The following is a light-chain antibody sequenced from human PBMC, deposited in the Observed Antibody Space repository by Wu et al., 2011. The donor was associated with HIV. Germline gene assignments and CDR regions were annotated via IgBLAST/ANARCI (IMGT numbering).Light chain of an antibody. V-gene: IGKV3-15*01. CDR1: QSVSSN. J-gene: IGKJ2*01. CDR3: QHYGNSPYT. CDR2: GAS. Sequence: EVVMTQSPATLSVSPGERATLSCRASQSVSSNLAWYQQKPGQAPRLLIYGASTRATGIPARFSGSGSGTDFTLTISRLDPEDFAVYYCQHYGNSPYTF.